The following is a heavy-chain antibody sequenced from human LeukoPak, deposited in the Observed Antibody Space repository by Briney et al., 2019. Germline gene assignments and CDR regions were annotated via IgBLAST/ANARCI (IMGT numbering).Heavy chain of an antibody. D-gene: IGHD5-12*01. J-gene: IGHJ4*02. Sequence: SETLSLTCSVSGGSISGHYWSWIRQSPGKGLEWIGYIYYSGSTNYNPSLKSRVTISVDTSKNQFSLKLSSVTAADTAVYYCARVSGYDWESFYDYWGQGTLVTVSS. CDR3: ARVSGYDWESFYDY. CDR2: IYYSGST. CDR1: GGSISGHY. V-gene: IGHV4-59*11.